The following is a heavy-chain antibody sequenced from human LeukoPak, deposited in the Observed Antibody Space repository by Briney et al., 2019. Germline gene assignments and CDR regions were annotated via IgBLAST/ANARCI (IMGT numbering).Heavy chain of an antibody. J-gene: IGHJ3*02. CDR1: GVSFSGYY. Sequence: SETLSLTCAVYGVSFSGYYWSWIRQPPGKGLEWIGEINHSGSTNYNPSLKSRVTISVDTSKDQFSLKLSSVTAADTAVYYCARHSSSSSAFDIWGQGTMVTVSS. CDR3: ARHSSSSSAFDI. CDR2: INHSGST. D-gene: IGHD6-6*01. V-gene: IGHV4-34*01.